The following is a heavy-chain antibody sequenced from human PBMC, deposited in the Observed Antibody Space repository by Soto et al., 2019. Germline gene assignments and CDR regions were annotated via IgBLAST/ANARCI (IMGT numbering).Heavy chain of an antibody. CDR2: IYYSGTT. Sequence: SETLSLTCAVSGVSISSGGYYLSWIRQPPGKGLEWIGYIYYSGTTNYNPSLKSRVTISVDTSKNQFSLKLSSVTAGDTAVYYCASWWAIKGYFTYWGQGSLVTVSS. J-gene: IGHJ4*02. CDR1: GVSISSGGYY. V-gene: IGHV4-61*08. D-gene: IGHD2-15*01. CDR3: ASWWAIKGYFTY.